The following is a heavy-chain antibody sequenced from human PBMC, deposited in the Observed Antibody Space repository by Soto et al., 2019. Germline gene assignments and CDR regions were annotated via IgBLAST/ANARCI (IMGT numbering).Heavy chain of an antibody. CDR1: GYTFTSYG. CDR3: ARDLPNECGGDCPVDY. Sequence: ASVKVSSKASGYTFTSYGISWVRQAPGQGLEWMGWISAYNGNTNYAQKLQGRVTMTTDTSTSTAYMELRSLRSDDTAVYYCARDLPNECGGDCPVDYWGQGTLVTVSS. D-gene: IGHD2-21*02. CDR2: ISAYNGNT. J-gene: IGHJ4*02. V-gene: IGHV1-18*01.